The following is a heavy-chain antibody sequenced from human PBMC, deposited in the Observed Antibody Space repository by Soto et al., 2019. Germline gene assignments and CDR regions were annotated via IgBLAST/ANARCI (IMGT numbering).Heavy chain of an antibody. D-gene: IGHD3-22*01. J-gene: IGHJ4*02. CDR3: ARRKGDYYDSSGYHYYYDY. Sequence: ASVKVSCKASGYTFTDYYVHWVRQAPGQGLEWMGWINPNSGGTKSAQKFQGRVTMTRDTSISTAYMELSRLRSDDTAVYYCARRKGDYYDSSGYHYYYDYWGQGTLVTVSS. CDR1: GYTFTDYY. V-gene: IGHV1-2*02. CDR2: INPNSGGT.